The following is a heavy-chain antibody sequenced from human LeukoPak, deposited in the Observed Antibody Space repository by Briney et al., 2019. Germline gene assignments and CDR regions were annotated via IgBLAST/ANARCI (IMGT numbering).Heavy chain of an antibody. CDR3: ASQGGNYYDSSGYRV. Sequence: SETLSLTCTVSGGSISSSSYYWGWIRQPPGKGLEWIGSIYYSGSTYYNPSLKSRVTISVDTSKNQFSLKLSSVTAADTAVYYCASQGGNYYDSSGYRVWGQGTLVTVSS. CDR2: IYYSGST. CDR1: GGSISSSSYY. J-gene: IGHJ4*02. V-gene: IGHV4-39*07. D-gene: IGHD3-22*01.